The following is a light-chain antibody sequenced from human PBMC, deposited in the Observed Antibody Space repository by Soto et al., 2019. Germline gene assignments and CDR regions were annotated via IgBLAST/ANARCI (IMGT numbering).Light chain of an antibody. CDR3: HQRQSWPRT. Sequence: EIVLTQSPGTLSLSPGERATLSCRASQSVSSNFLAWYQQKPGQAPRLLIYLASNRAAGVPARFSGSGSGTDFTLTISDVEPEDFAVYYCHQRQSWPRTFGQGTTVDIK. CDR1: QSVSSN. CDR2: LAS. V-gene: IGKV3-11*01. J-gene: IGKJ1*01.